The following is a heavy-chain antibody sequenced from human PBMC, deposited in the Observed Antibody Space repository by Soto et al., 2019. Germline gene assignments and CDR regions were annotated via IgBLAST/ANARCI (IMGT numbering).Heavy chain of an antibody. CDR3: AHTLAGTTYP. D-gene: IGHD1-7*01. J-gene: IGHJ5*02. CDR2: IYCDDDK. CDR1: GVSLSTSGVG. Sequence: QITLKESGPTLVKPTQPLTLTCTFSGVSLSTSGVGVGWFRQPPGKALEWLALIYCDDDKRYTPSPKGRLTITKDTSKNQVVLTMTSLDPVDTAMYYCAHTLAGTTYPWGQGTLVTVSS. V-gene: IGHV2-5*02.